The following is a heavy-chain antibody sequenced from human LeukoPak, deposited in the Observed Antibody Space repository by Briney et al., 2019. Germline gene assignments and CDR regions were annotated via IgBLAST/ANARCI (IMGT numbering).Heavy chain of an antibody. CDR3: ASDWDRIQLWPEAFDY. CDR2: ISAYNGNT. D-gene: IGHD5-18*01. CDR1: GYTFTSYG. Sequence: ASVKVSCKASGYTFTSYGISWVRQAPGQGLEWMGWISAYNGNTNYAQKLQGRVTMTTDTSTSTAYMELRSLRSDDTAVYYCASDWDRIQLWPEAFDYWGQGTLVTVPS. J-gene: IGHJ4*02. V-gene: IGHV1-18*01.